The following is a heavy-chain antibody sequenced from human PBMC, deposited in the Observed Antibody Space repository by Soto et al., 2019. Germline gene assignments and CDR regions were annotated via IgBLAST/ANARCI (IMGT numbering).Heavy chain of an antibody. V-gene: IGHV3-30-3*01. J-gene: IGHJ4*02. D-gene: IGHD5-12*01. CDR3: ARSRDGYNLVDY. CDR1: GFTFSSYA. Sequence: ESGGGVVQPGRSLRLSCAASGFTFSSYAMHWVRQAPGKGLEWVAVISYDGSNKYYADSVKGRFTISRDNSKNTLYLQMNSLRAEDTAVYYCARSRDGYNLVDYWGQGTLVTVSS. CDR2: ISYDGSNK.